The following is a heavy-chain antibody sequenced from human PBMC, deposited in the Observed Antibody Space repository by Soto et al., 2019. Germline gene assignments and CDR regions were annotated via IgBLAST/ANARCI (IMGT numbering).Heavy chain of an antibody. CDR1: GYTFTSYD. CDR2: MNPNSGNT. J-gene: IGHJ4*02. D-gene: IGHD2-15*01. CDR3: ARGRPGCSCGSCYVLFDY. Sequence: ASVKVSCKASGYTFTSYDINWVRQATGQGLEWMGWMNPNSGNTGYAQKFQGRVTMTRNTSISTAYMELSSLRSEDTAVYYCARGRPGCSCGSCYVLFDYWGQGTLVTVSS. V-gene: IGHV1-8*01.